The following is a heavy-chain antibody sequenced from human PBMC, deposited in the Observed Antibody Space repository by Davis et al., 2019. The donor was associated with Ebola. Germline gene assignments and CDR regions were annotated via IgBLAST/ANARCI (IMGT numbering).Heavy chain of an antibody. CDR3: ARGDFWNYYYYGMDV. CDR1: GGSFSGYY. J-gene: IGHJ6*02. D-gene: IGHD3-3*01. CDR2: INHSGST. Sequence: MPSETLSLTCAVYGGSFSGYYWSWIRQPPGKGLEWIGEINHSGSTNYNPSLKSRVTISVDTSKNQFSLKLSSVTAADTAVYYCARGDFWNYYYYGMDVWGQGTTVTVSS. V-gene: IGHV4-34*01.